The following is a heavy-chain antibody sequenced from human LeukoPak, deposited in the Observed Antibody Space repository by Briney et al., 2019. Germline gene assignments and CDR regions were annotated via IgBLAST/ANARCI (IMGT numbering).Heavy chain of an antibody. V-gene: IGHV1-2*06. D-gene: IGHD6-19*01. CDR3: ARNLDEHWLDESDNWYFDL. J-gene: IGHJ2*01. Sequence: ASVKVSCKASGYTFIDYYLHWLRQAPGQGLEWMGRINPNRGDTKPAQKFQGRVTMTRDTSISVAYMELSSLQSDDTAVYYCARNLDEHWLDESDNWYFDLWGSGTLVPVSS. CDR1: GYTFIDYY. CDR2: INPNRGDT.